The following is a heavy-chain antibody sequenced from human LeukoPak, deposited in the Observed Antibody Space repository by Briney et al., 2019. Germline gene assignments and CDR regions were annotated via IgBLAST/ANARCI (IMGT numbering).Heavy chain of an antibody. CDR3: ARASAVAGILFDY. V-gene: IGHV1-18*01. CDR1: GGTFSSYA. J-gene: IGHJ4*02. Sequence: ASVKVSCKASGGTFSSYAISWVRQAPGQGLEWMGWISAYNGNTNYAQKLQGRVTMTTDTSTSTTYMELRSLRSDDTAVYYCARASAVAGILFDYWGQGTLVTVSS. CDR2: ISAYNGNT. D-gene: IGHD6-19*01.